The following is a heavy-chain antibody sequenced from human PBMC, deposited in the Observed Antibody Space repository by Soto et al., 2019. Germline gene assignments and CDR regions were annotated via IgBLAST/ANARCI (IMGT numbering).Heavy chain of an antibody. V-gene: IGHV4-31*03. CDR1: GGSISSGGYY. J-gene: IGHJ6*02. CDR3: ARAFWSGYNYYYGMDV. Sequence: QVQLQESGPGLVKPSQTLSLTCTVSGGSISSGGYYWSWIRQHPGKGLAWIGYIYYSGSTYYNPSLKRRVTISVDTSKNQFSLKLSSVTAADTAVYYCARAFWSGYNYYYGMDVWGQGTTVTVSS. D-gene: IGHD3-3*01. CDR2: IYYSGST.